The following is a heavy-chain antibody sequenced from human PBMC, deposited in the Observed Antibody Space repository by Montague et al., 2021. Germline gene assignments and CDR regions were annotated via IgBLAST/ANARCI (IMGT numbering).Heavy chain of an antibody. CDR1: GFTVRSNY. J-gene: IGHJ4*02. CDR3: ARGGWQLSFDY. CDR2: IYSDNST. V-gene: IGHV3-66*01. D-gene: IGHD6-13*01. Sequence: SLRLSCAASGFTVRSNYMSWVRQAPGKGLERVSIIYSDNSTYYADSVKGRFTIFRDNSKNTLYLQINSLRAEDTAVFYCARGGWQLSFDYWGQGTLVTVSS.